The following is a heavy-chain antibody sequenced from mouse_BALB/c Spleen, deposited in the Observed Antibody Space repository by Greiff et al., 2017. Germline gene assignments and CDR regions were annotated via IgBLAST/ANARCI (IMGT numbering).Heavy chain of an antibody. V-gene: IGHV14-4*02. Sequence: EVKLQESGAELVRSGASVKLSCTASGFNIKDYYMHWVKQRPEQGLEWIGWIDPENGDTEYAPKFQGKATMTADTSSNTAYLQLSSLTSEDTAVYYCPTARATGYAMDYWGQGTSVTVSS. D-gene: IGHD3-1*01. CDR1: GFNIKDYY. J-gene: IGHJ4*01. CDR2: IDPENGDT. CDR3: PTARATGYAMDY.